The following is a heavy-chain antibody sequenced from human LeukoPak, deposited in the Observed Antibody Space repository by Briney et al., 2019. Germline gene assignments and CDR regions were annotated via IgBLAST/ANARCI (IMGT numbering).Heavy chain of an antibody. CDR3: ARTQSWRNWFDP. J-gene: IGHJ5*02. D-gene: IGHD6-13*01. CDR1: GGSFSGYY. Sequence: SETLSLTCAVYGGSFSGYYWSWIRQPPGKGLEWIGEINHSGSTNYNPSLKSRVTISVDTSKNQFSLKLSSVTAADTAVYYCARTQSWRNWFDPWGQGTLVTVSS. V-gene: IGHV4-34*01. CDR2: INHSGST.